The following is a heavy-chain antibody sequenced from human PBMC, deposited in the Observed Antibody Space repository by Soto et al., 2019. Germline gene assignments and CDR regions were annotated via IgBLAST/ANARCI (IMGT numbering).Heavy chain of an antibody. D-gene: IGHD3-16*01. CDR2: ISYDGSDK. J-gene: IGHJ5*02. Sequence: GGSLRLSCAASGFTFSSYGMHWVRQAPGKGLEWVAVISYDGSDKYYADSVKGRFTISRDDSKNTLYLQMNSLRAEDTVVYSRAKTAGYDYDWGSSGVDPWGQGT. V-gene: IGHV3-30*18. CDR3: AKTAGYDYDWGSSGVDP. CDR1: GFTFSSYG.